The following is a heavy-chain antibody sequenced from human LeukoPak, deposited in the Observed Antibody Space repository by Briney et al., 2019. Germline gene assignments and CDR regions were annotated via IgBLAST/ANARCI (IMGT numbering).Heavy chain of an antibody. Sequence: PGGSLRLSCAASGFTFSDYYMIWNRQAPGKGLEWVSYISSSGSTIYYADSVKGRFTISRDNAKNSLYLQMNSLRADDTAVYYCARDFGDTSDTYFQHWGQGTLVTVSS. V-gene: IGHV3-11*01. CDR1: GFTFSDYY. J-gene: IGHJ1*01. D-gene: IGHD3-22*01. CDR3: ARDFGDTSDTYFQH. CDR2: ISSSGSTI.